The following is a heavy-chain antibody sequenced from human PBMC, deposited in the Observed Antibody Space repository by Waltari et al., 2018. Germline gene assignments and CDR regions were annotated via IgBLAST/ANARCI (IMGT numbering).Heavy chain of an antibody. CDR3: ASPDSSSWDAAEYFQH. Sequence: QVQLQESGPGLVKPSETLSLTCAVSGYSISSGYYWGWIRQPPGKGLEWIGSIYHSGSTYYNPSLKSRVTISVDTSKNQFYLKLSSVTAADTAVYYCASPDSSSWDAAEYFQHWGQGTLVTVSS. J-gene: IGHJ1*01. CDR1: GYSISSGYY. D-gene: IGHD6-13*01. CDR2: IYHSGST. V-gene: IGHV4-38-2*01.